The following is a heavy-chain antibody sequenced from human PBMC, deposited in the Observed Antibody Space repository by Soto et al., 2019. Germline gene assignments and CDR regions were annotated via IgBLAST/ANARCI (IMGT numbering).Heavy chain of an antibody. Sequence: PSETLALTCTVSGDCVSRFYWRWIRQSPGKGLEWIGYIDDSGNTNYNPSLKSRVTISLDTSKNQFSLRLSSAAAADTAIYYCARYGRRYTLSWLDPWGQGALVTVS. J-gene: IGHJ5*02. CDR1: GDCVSRFY. V-gene: IGHV4-59*08. CDR3: ARYGRRYTLSWLDP. CDR2: IDDSGNT. D-gene: IGHD3-16*02.